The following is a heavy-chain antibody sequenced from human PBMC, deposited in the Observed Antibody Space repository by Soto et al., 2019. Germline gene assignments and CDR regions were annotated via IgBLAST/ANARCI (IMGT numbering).Heavy chain of an antibody. CDR1: GFTFDYYA. CDR3: VKDSYADFHRVLSTAEYFFDY. CDR2: ITWNSGKI. D-gene: IGHD2-15*01. J-gene: IGHJ4*01. V-gene: IGHV3-9*01. Sequence: PGGSLRLSCTASGFTFDYYAMHWVRQGPGRGLEWVSGITWNSGKIAYADSVKGRFTIARDDDNNSLYLQMNSLRPEDTALYYCVKDSYADFHRVLSTAEYFFDYWGHGTLVTVSS.